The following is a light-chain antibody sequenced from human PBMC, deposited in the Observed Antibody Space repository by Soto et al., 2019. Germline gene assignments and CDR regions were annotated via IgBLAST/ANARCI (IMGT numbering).Light chain of an antibody. CDR3: QQGRSFPLT. J-gene: IGKJ4*01. CDR1: QAISSW. V-gene: IGKV1-12*01. CDR2: SAS. Sequence: DIQMTQSPSSVSASVGDRVTITCRASQAISSWLAWYQQKPGRAPKLLIYSASSLQNGAPSRFTGSGSGTDFTLTITSVQPDDTAIYYCQQGRSFPLTFGGGTKVEIK.